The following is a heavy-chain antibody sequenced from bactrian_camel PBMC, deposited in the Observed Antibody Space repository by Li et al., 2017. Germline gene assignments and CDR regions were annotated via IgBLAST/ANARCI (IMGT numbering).Heavy chain of an antibody. CDR3: ATDLTHLNPAA. J-gene: IGHJ6*01. CDR2: IGRGGGTT. CDR1: GFTFSTYD. V-gene: IGHV3S40*01. D-gene: IGHD1*01. Sequence: EVQLVESGGGLVQPGGSLRLSCAASGFTFSTYDMTWVRQAPGKGLELVSAIGRGGGTTYYTDSVNGRFTISRDNAKNTLYLQLSSLKTEDTAMYYCATDLTHLNPAAWGQGTQVTVS.